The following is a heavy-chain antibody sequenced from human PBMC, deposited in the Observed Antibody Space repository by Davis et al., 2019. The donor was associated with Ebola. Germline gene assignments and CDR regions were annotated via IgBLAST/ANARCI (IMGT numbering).Heavy chain of an antibody. CDR1: GGSFSGYY. J-gene: IGHJ5*02. Sequence: SETLSLTCAVYGGSFSGYYWSWIRQPPGKGLEWIGEINHSGSTNYNPSLKSRVTISVDTSKNQFSLKLSSVTAADTAVYYCARSLAYGDYWFDPWGQGTLVTVSS. CDR2: INHSGST. CDR3: ARSLAYGDYWFDP. V-gene: IGHV4-34*01. D-gene: IGHD4-17*01.